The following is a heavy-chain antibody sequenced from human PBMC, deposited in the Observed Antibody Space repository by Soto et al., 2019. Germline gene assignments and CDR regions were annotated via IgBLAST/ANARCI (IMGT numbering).Heavy chain of an antibody. CDR1: GFAFSTYA. CDR3: AKSPRKNMTYRRDLGLFDY. J-gene: IGHJ4*02. D-gene: IGHD2-21*01. V-gene: IGHV3-23*01. CDR2: IIETGGIT. Sequence: EVQLLDSGGDLVQPGGSLRLSCAASGFAFSTYAMSWVRQSPGKGREWVSSIIETGGITNYDDSVKGRFTISRDNSKNTLSLHMSSLRAEDTAVYFCAKSPRKNMTYRRDLGLFDYGGQGTLVTVSS.